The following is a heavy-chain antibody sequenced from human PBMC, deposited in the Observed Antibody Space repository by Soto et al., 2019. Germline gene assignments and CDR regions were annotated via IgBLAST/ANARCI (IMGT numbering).Heavy chain of an antibody. Sequence: QVQLVQSGAEVKKPGASVKVSCKASGYTFTSYGISWVRQAPGQGLEWMGWISAYNGNTNYAQKLQGRVTMTRDTXXXXXXXXXXXXXXXXXXXXXXXXXXXXVXLHYWGQGTLVTVSS. CDR3: XXXXXXVXLHY. D-gene: IGHD2-8*01. CDR1: GYTFTSYG. V-gene: IGHV1-18*01. CDR2: ISAYNGNT. J-gene: IGHJ4*02.